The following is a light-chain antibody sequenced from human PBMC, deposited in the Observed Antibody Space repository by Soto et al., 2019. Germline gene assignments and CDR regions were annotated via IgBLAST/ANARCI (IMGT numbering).Light chain of an antibody. Sequence: DRVLTSCPDCLSGSLGQRSTINYMYIHVVFDSSDNKNYLAWYQQKPGQPPKLLIYWASTRESGVPDRFSGSGSGTGFTLTISSLQTEDVAVYYCQQYFTTPITFGQGTRLEIK. CDR3: QQYFTTPIT. CDR2: WAS. J-gene: IGKJ5*01. V-gene: IGKV4-1*01. CDR1: HVVFDSSDNKNY.